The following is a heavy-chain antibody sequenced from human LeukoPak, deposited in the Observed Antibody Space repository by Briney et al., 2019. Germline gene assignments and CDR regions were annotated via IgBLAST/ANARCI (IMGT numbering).Heavy chain of an antibody. D-gene: IGHD1-1*01. CDR1: GGSISSYY. CDR3: ARVSWFPGTSYYYMDV. CDR2: IHYSGST. J-gene: IGHJ6*03. V-gene: IGHV4-59*01. Sequence: SETLSLTCTVSGGSISSYYWTWIRQPPGKGLVWIGYIHYSGSTNYNPSLKSRVTISVDTCKNQFSLKLSSVTAADTAVYYCARVSWFPGTSYYYMDVWGRGTTVTVSS.